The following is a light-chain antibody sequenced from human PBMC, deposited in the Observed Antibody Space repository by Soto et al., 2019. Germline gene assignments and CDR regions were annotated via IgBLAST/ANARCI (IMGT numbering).Light chain of an antibody. V-gene: IGLV3-21*01. CDR3: QVWAYPANPYGV. CDR2: NDD. CDR1: NIGGKS. Sequence: SYELTQQPSVSLAPGETARITCGGNNIGGKSVHWYQWKPDQAPTLNIYNDDDRPSGISARFSGSNSGKTATRTVSSVEAGDEADYYCQVWAYPANPYGVFGGGSMITVL. J-gene: IGLJ2*01.